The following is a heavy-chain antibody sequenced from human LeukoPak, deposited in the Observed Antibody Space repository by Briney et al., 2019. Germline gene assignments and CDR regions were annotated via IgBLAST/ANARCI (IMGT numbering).Heavy chain of an antibody. J-gene: IGHJ6*03. Sequence: ASVKVSCKASGCTFTSYDINWVRQATGQGLEWMGWMNPNSGNTGYAQKFQGRVTITRNTSISTAYTELSSLRSEDTAVYYCARVGYCSSTRCSYYMDVWGKGTTVTVSS. V-gene: IGHV1-8*03. CDR3: ARVGYCSSTRCSYYMDV. CDR1: GCTFTSYD. CDR2: MNPNSGNT. D-gene: IGHD2-2*01.